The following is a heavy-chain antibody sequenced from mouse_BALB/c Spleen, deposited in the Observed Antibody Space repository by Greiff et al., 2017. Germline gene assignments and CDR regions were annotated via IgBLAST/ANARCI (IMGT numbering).Heavy chain of an antibody. J-gene: IGHJ2*01. CDR1: GYAFTNYL. V-gene: IGHV1-54*03. CDR2: INPGSGGT. D-gene: IGHD2-1*01. Sequence: VQLQQSGAELVRPGTSVKVSCKASGYAFTNYLIEWVKQRPGQGLEWIGVINPGSGGTNYNEKFKGKATLTADKSSSTAYMQLSSLTSDDSAVYFCARSGYGNYDYFDYWGQGTTLTVSS. CDR3: ARSGYGNYDYFDY.